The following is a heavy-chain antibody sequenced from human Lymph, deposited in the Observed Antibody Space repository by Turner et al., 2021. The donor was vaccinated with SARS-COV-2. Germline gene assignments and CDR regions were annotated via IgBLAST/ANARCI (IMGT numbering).Heavy chain of an antibody. CDR1: GSTFTSYD. CDR2: MNPNSGYT. CDR3: AKGDGYPPHGLLDP. D-gene: IGHD6-25*01. J-gene: IGHJ5*02. Sequence: QVQLVQSGAEVKKPGASVQVSCQASGSTFTSYDSHWVRQATGQGLEWMGGMNPNSGYTGYAQKFQGRVTMTRNTSISTAYMELNSLTSDDTAVYYCAKGDGYPPHGLLDPWGQGTLVTVSS. V-gene: IGHV1-8*01.